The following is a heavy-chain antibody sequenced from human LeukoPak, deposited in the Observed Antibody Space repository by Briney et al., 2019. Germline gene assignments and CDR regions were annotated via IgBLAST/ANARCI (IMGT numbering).Heavy chain of an antibody. J-gene: IGHJ6*02. D-gene: IGHD3-3*01. Sequence: GRSLRLSCAASGFRFSDYYMHWVRQAPGKGRVWVSHINGDGSITGHADSVKGRFTISRDNAKNTLFLQMSSLTAEDAAVYYCGRGRFPYAVDVWGQGTTVTVSS. CDR2: INGDGSIT. CDR3: GRGRFPYAVDV. CDR1: GFRFSDYY. V-gene: IGHV3-74*01.